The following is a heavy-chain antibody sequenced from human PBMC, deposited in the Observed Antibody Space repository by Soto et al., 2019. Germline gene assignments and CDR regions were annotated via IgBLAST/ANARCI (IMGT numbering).Heavy chain of an antibody. J-gene: IGHJ5*02. D-gene: IGHD2-8*01. CDR1: GFTFSSYC. V-gene: IGHV3-30*18. Sequence: VGSLSLSCAASGFTFSSYCMHWVRQAPGKGLEWVAVISYDGSNKDYADSVKGRFTISRDNSKNTLYLQMNSLRAEDTAVYYCAKDPRYCTNGVCPNWFDPWGQGTLVTVSS. CDR2: ISYDGSNK. CDR3: AKDPRYCTNGVCPNWFDP.